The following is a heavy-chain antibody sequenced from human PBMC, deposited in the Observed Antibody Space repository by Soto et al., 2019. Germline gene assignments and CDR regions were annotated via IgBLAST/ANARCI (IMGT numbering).Heavy chain of an antibody. D-gene: IGHD3-16*01. CDR1: EFTFSNYW. CDR3: GRGVPDPYSTDV. Sequence: EVQLVVSGGGLVQPGGSLRLSCAASEFTFSNYWMHWVRQAPGKGLVWVSRIKGDGTITNYADSVKGRFTISRDNAKNTLFLQMDSVTAEGTGCNYCGRGVPDPYSTDVWGQGTTVTVSS. J-gene: IGHJ6*03. V-gene: IGHV3-74*02. CDR2: IKGDGTIT.